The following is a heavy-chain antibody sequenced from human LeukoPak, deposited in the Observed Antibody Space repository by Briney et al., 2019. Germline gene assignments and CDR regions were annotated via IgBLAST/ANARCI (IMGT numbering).Heavy chain of an antibody. CDR2: IIPIFGTA. D-gene: IGHD6-6*01. V-gene: IGHV1-69*01. Sequence: ASVKVSCKASGGTFSSYGISWVRQAPGQGVEWMGGIIPIFGTANYAQKFQGRVTITADESTSTAYMELSSLRSEDTAVYYCARLDEYSSSSRYYGMDVWGQGTTVTVSS. CDR3: ARLDEYSSSSRYYGMDV. CDR1: GGTFSSYG. J-gene: IGHJ6*02.